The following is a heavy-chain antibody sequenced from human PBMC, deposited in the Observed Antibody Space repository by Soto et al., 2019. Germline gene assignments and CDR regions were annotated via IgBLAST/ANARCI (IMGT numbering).Heavy chain of an antibody. CDR2: ISYSGNA. Sequence: SETLSLTCTVSGGSINGYYWSWIRQPPGKGLEWIGYISYSGNANYIPSLKSRVFMSIDASKNQISLNLTSATAADTAVYYCARGVGSSPPRYWGQGTLVTV. CDR1: GGSINGYY. V-gene: IGHV4-59*01. J-gene: IGHJ4*02. CDR3: ARGVGSSPPRY. D-gene: IGHD1-26*01.